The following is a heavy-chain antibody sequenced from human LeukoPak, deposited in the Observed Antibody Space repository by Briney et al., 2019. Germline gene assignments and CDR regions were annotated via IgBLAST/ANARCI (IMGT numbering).Heavy chain of an antibody. CDR1: GGSISSGSYY. V-gene: IGHV4-39*07. J-gene: IGHJ4*02. Sequence: PSETLSLTCTVSGGSISSGSYYWGWIRQPPGKGLEWIGSIYYGGSTLYNPSLKSRVTISVDTSKNQFSLKLSSVTAADTAVYYCARTYCYASSGPDYWGQGTLVTVSS. D-gene: IGHD3-22*01. CDR2: IYYGGST. CDR3: ARTYCYASSGPDY.